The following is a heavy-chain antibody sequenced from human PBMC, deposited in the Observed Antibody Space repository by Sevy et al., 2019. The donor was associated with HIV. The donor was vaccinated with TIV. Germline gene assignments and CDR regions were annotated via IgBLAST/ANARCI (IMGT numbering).Heavy chain of an antibody. Sequence: GGSLRLSCVGSGFTFSSYSMNWVRQAPGKGLEWLSYMNGITSTIYYADSVKGRFTISRDNAKNSVSRQMHSLGAEDTAVYYCARNGGYADYGMDVWGQGTTVTVSS. CDR2: MNGITSTI. CDR1: GFTFSSYS. D-gene: IGHD2-2*01. CDR3: ARNGGYADYGMDV. V-gene: IGHV3-48*01. J-gene: IGHJ6*02.